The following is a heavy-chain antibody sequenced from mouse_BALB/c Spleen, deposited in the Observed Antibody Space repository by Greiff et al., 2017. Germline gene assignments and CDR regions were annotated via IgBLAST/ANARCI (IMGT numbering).Heavy chain of an antibody. D-gene: IGHD1-1*01. CDR3: ARWDGSSYVWYFDV. CDR1: GYSITSDYA. Sequence: EVQLQQSGPGLVKPSQSLSLTCTVTGYSITSDYAWNWIRQFPGNKLEWMGYISYSGSTSYNPSLKSRISITRDTSKNQFFLQLNSVTTEDTATYYCARWDGSSYVWYFDVWGAGTTVTVSS. J-gene: IGHJ1*01. CDR2: ISYSGST. V-gene: IGHV3-2*02.